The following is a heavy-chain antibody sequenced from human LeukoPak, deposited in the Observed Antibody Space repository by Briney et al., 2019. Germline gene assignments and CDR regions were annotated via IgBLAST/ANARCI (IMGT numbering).Heavy chain of an antibody. Sequence: SETLSLTCTVSGGSISSSSYYWGWIRQPPGKGLEWIGSIYYSGSTYYNPSLKSRVTISVDISKNQFSLQLNSVTAADTAVYYCVRETATYYYDSRGYYRQIEVFDIWGQGTPVIVSS. V-gene: IGHV4-39*07. CDR3: VRETATYYYDSRGYYRQIEVFDI. CDR2: IYYSGST. D-gene: IGHD3-22*01. J-gene: IGHJ3*02. CDR1: GGSISSSSYY.